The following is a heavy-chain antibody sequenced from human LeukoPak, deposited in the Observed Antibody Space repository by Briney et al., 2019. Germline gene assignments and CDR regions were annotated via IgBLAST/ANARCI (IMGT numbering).Heavy chain of an antibody. Sequence: SETLSLTCAVYGGSFSGYYWSWIRQPPGKGLEWIGEINHSGSTNYNPSLKSRVTISVDTSKNQFSLKLSSVTAADTAVYYCARDNEWLDYWGQGTLVTVSS. J-gene: IGHJ4*02. D-gene: IGHD6-19*01. CDR1: GGSFSGYY. CDR2: INHSGST. V-gene: IGHV4-34*01. CDR3: ARDNEWLDY.